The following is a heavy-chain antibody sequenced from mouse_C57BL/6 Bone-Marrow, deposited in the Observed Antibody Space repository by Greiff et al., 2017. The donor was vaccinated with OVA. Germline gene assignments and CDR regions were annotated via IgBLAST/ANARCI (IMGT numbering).Heavy chain of an antibody. CDR2: IYTRSGNT. J-gene: IGHJ3*01. D-gene: IGHD2-10*01. Sequence: QVHVKQSGAELARPGASVKLSCKASGYTFTSYGISWVKQRTGQGLEWIGEIYTRSGNTYYNEKFKGKATLTADKSSSTAYMELRSLTSEDSAVYFCARWGPTMVIAYWGQGTLVTVSA. CDR3: ARWGPTMVIAY. CDR1: GYTFTSYG. V-gene: IGHV1-81*01.